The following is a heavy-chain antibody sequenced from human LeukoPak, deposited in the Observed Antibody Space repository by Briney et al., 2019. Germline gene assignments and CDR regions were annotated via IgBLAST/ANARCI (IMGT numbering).Heavy chain of an antibody. J-gene: IGHJ6*02. CDR1: GFTFSSYW. V-gene: IGHV3-7*01. Sequence: GGSLRLSCAASGFTFSSYWMSWVRQAPGKGLEWVANIKQDGSEKYYVDSVKGRFTISRDNAKNSLYLQMNSLRAEDTAVYYCARDHELITPQYYYYGMDVWGQGSTVTVCS. D-gene: IGHD3-16*01. CDR2: IKQDGSEK. CDR3: ARDHELITPQYYYYGMDV.